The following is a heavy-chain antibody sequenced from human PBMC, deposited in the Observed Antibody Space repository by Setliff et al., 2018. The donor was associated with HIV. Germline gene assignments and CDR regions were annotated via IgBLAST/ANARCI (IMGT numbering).Heavy chain of an antibody. CDR3: SRGIAVAGHDFANTPGDI. J-gene: IGHJ3*02. D-gene: IGHD6-19*01. Sequence: GESLKISCKGSGYSFTSYWINWVRQMPGKGLEWMGRIDPSDSYINYGPSIQGHVTISADKSTNTAFLQWSSLKASDSAMYYCSRGIAVAGHDFANTPGDIWGQGTMVTVSS. CDR2: IDPSDSYI. V-gene: IGHV5-10-1*01. CDR1: GYSFTSYW.